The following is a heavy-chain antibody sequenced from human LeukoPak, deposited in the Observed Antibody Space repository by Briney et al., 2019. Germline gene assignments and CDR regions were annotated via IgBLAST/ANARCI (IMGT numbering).Heavy chain of an antibody. Sequence: SETLSLTCTVSGGSISSYYWSWIRQPPGKGPEWIGYIYYSGSTNYNPSLKSRVTISVDTSKNQFSLKLSSVTAADTAVYYCARSISGYYFSSFDYWGQGTLVTVSS. CDR1: GGSISSYY. D-gene: IGHD3-22*01. J-gene: IGHJ4*02. CDR3: ARSISGYYFSSFDY. CDR2: IYYSGST. V-gene: IGHV4-59*01.